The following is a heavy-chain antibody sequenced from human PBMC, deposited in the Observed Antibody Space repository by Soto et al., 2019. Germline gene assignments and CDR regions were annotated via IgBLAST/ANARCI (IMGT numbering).Heavy chain of an antibody. D-gene: IGHD2-15*01. V-gene: IGHV3-23*01. Sequence: EVQVLESGGGLVQPGGSLRLSCEGSEFTVSGHAMTWIRQAPGKGPEWVSTITADGGTYYADSVKGRFAMSRDPSENTLYLLMTTLGAVDPAAYYCAPHVSFSGGSFLYDAFAIRGQVTMVTVSS. CDR3: APHVSFSGGSFLYDAFAI. CDR2: ITADGGT. J-gene: IGHJ3*02. CDR1: EFTVSGHA.